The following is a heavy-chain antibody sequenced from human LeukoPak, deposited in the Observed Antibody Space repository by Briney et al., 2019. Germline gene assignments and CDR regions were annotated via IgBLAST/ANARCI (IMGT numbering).Heavy chain of an antibody. Sequence: GGSLRLSCAASGFTFSSYAMSRVRQAPGKGLEWVSAISGSGGSTYYADSVKGRFTISRDNSKNTLYLQMNSLRAEDTAVYYCAKDWSPMTTVTSDAFDIWGQGTMVTVSS. CDR2: ISGSGGST. D-gene: IGHD4-17*01. CDR1: GFTFSSYA. J-gene: IGHJ3*02. CDR3: AKDWSPMTTVTSDAFDI. V-gene: IGHV3-23*01.